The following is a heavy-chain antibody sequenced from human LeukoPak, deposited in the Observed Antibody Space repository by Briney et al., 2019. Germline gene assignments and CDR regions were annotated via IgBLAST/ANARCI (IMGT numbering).Heavy chain of an antibody. CDR2: IRYDGHNK. CDR1: GFSFSSYG. D-gene: IGHD2-2*01. J-gene: IGHJ4*02. Sequence: GGSLRLSCAASGFSFSSYGMHWVRQAPGKGLEWAAFIRYDGHNKYSADSVKGRLTISRDNLKNTLSLQMNSLRLEDTAVYYCAKDIAPIVVSLGGGGFDYWGQGTLVTVSS. V-gene: IGHV3-30*02. CDR3: AKDIAPIVVSLGGGGFDY.